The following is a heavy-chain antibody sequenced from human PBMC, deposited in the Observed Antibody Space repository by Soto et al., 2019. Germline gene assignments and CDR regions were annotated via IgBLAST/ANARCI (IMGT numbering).Heavy chain of an antibody. Sequence: QVHLVQSGAEVKKPGASVKISCTSSGYTFTRNYLPWVRRPPGQGLEWMGMINPTGGSTNYAQRFRGRVTMTMDTSSSTVYMELSDLRSEDTAMYYCARGFCTTATCFVGDFWGQGTLVTVSS. CDR2: INPTGGST. J-gene: IGHJ4*02. D-gene: IGHD2-21*02. V-gene: IGHV1-46*01. CDR1: GYTFTRNY. CDR3: ARGFCTTATCFVGDF.